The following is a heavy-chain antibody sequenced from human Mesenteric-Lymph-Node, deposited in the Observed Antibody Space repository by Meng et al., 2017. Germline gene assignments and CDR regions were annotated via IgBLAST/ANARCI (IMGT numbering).Heavy chain of an antibody. V-gene: IGHV3-43D*04. CDR3: AKDLSSSWYYYYGMDV. D-gene: IGHD6-13*01. CDR1: GFTFDDYA. CDR2: ISWDGGST. Sequence: GESLKISCAVSGFTFDDYAMHWVRQAPGKGLEWVSLISWDGGSTYYADSVKGRFTISRDNSKKSLYLQMNSLRAEDTALYYCAKDLSSSWYYYYGMDVWGQGTTVTVSS. J-gene: IGHJ6*02.